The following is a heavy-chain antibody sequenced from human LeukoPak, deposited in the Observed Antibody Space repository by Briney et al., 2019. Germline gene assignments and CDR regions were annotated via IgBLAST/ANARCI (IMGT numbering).Heavy chain of an antibody. CDR2: INPKIGGT. D-gene: IGHD3-10*01. V-gene: IGHV1-2*02. CDR3: AREIGSGSFLDN. Sequence: ASVKVSCKASGYTFAGYYMHWVRQAPGPGLEWMGWINPKIGGTNYAQKFQGSVTMTRDTSISTAYMELSRLRSDDTAVYYCAREIGSGSFLDNWGQGTLVTVSS. CDR1: GYTFAGYY. J-gene: IGHJ4*02.